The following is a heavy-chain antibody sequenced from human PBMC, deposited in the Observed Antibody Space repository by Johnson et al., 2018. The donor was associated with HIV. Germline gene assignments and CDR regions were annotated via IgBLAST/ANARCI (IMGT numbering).Heavy chain of an antibody. CDR3: ARDYYGSGSYYNVWVAGAFDI. D-gene: IGHD3-10*01. V-gene: IGHV3-13*01. Sequence: VQLVESGGRLVQPGGSLRLSCAASEFTFTRYDIHWVRQAAAKGLEWVSAVGFAGDTLSPDSVKGRFTISRDNAKNSLYLQMNSLRAEDTAVYYCARDYYGSGSYYNVWVAGAFDIWGQGTMVTVSS. CDR2: VGFAGDT. J-gene: IGHJ3*02. CDR1: EFTFTRYD.